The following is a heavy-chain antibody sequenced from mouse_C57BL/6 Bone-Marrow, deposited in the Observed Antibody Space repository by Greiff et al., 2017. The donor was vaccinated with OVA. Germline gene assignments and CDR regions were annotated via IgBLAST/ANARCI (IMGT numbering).Heavy chain of an antibody. CDR3: ARHEGVPYAYYAMDY. CDR2: FYLGRGSI. J-gene: IGHJ4*01. Sequence: VQLQESGAELVKPGASVKLSCKASGYTFTEYTIHWGKQRSGQGLEWIGWFYLGRGSIKYNEKFKDKATLTADKSSSTVYMELSRLTSEDSAVYFCARHEGVPYAYYAMDYWGQGTSVTVSS. V-gene: IGHV1-62-2*01. CDR1: GYTFTEYT. D-gene: IGHD5-1*01.